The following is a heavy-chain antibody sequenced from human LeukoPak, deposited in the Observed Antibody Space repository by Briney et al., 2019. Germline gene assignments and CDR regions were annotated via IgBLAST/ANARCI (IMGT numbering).Heavy chain of an antibody. CDR1: GGSISGYY. J-gene: IGHJ4*02. CDR3: ARGPYGGTLHSDY. CDR2: IYSSAST. Sequence: SETLSLTCTVAGGSISGYYWSWIRQPAGKGLEWIGRIYSSASTNYNPSLKSRVTMSVDTPKNQFSLRLSSVTAADTAVYYCARGPYGGTLHSDYWGQGTLVTVSS. D-gene: IGHD4-23*01. V-gene: IGHV4-4*07.